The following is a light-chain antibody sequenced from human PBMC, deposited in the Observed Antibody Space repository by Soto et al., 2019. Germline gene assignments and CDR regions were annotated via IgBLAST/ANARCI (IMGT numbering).Light chain of an antibody. Sequence: DIQLTQSPASLSASLGDRVIITCRASHDIGTSLTWFQQRPGKAPRSLISVASRLQPGVSSTLTCSGSGSEFTLTISSMQPEDVASYFCLQYSSQPLTFGGGNRLQIK. CDR2: VAS. CDR3: LQYSSQPLT. J-gene: IGKJ4*01. V-gene: IGKV1-16*01. CDR1: HDIGTS.